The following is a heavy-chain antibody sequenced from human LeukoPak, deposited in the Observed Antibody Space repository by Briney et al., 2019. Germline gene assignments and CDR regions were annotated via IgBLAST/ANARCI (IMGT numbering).Heavy chain of an antibody. CDR3: ARRRVSTSDFDY. CDR2: IYY. D-gene: IGHD6-6*01. Sequence: PSETLSLTCAVSGGSISNSNYYWGWIRQPPGKGLEWIGVIYYNPSLKSRVTISIDTSKNQFSLRLSSVTAEDTAVYYCARRRVSTSDFDYWGQGTLVAVS. J-gene: IGHJ4*02. CDR1: GGSISNSNYY. V-gene: IGHV4-39*01.